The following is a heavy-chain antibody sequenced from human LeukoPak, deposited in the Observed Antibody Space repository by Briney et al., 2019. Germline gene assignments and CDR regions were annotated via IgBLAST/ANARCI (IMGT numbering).Heavy chain of an antibody. J-gene: IGHJ4*02. V-gene: IGHV3-23*01. Sequence: PGGSLRLSCAASGFAFSSYAMSWVRQAPGKGLEWVSAISGSGGSTYYADSVKGRFTISRDNSKNTLYLQMNSLRAEDTAVYYCAKDSWLIQLWLEYWGQGTLVAVSS. D-gene: IGHD5-18*01. CDR2: ISGSGGST. CDR3: AKDSWLIQLWLEY. CDR1: GFAFSSYA.